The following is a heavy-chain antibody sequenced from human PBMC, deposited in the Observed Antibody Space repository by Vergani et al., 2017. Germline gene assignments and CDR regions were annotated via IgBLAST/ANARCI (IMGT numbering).Heavy chain of an antibody. CDR1: GGSISSYY. CDR2: IYYSGST. D-gene: IGHD5-12*01. CDR3: ARGSYSGYDTTQYFDY. Sequence: QVQLQESGPGLVKPSENLSLTCTVSGGSISSYYWSWIRQPPGKGLEWIGYIYYSGSTNYNPSLKSRVTISVDTSKNQFSLKLSSVTAADTAVYYCARGSYSGYDTTQYFDYWGQGTLVTVSS. V-gene: IGHV4-59*01. J-gene: IGHJ4*02.